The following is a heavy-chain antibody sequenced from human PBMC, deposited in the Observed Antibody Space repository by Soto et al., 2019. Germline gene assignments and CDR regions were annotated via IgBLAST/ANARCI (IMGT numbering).Heavy chain of an antibody. D-gene: IGHD3-3*01. Sequence: PSQTLSLTCAISGDRVSSNRAAWNWIRQSPSRGLEWLGRTYYRSKWYNDYAVSVKSRMTINPDTSKNQFSLQLNSVTPEDTAVYYCARAGDYDSWSGYTSQYYYYGMDVWGQGTTVTVS. CDR2: TYYRSKWYN. CDR3: ARAGDYDSWSGYTSQYYYYGMDV. CDR1: GDRVSSNRAA. J-gene: IGHJ6*02. V-gene: IGHV6-1*01.